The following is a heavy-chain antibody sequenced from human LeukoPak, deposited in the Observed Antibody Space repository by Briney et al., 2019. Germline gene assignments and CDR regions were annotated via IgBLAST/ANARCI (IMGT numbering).Heavy chain of an antibody. Sequence: SQTLSLTCTVSGGSLSSGGYYWSWIRQHPGKGLEWIGYIFYSGSTYSNPSLKSRITISIDTPKNQFSLKVNSVTAADTAVYYCARERSLVRGISWFDPWGQGTLVTVSS. CDR1: GGSLSSGGYY. CDR3: ARERSLVRGISWFDP. J-gene: IGHJ5*02. CDR2: IFYSGST. V-gene: IGHV4-31*03. D-gene: IGHD3-10*01.